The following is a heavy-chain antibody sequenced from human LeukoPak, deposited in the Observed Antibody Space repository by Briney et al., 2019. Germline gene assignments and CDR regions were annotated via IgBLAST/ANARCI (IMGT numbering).Heavy chain of an antibody. Sequence: PSETLSLTCTVSGGSISSYYWSWIRQPPGKGLEWIGYIYYSGSTNYNPSLKSRVTIPVDTSKNQFSLKLSSVTAADTAVYYCASRLAVAGHNWFDPWGQGTLVTVSS. D-gene: IGHD6-19*01. V-gene: IGHV4-59*08. CDR1: GGSISSYY. J-gene: IGHJ5*02. CDR3: ASRLAVAGHNWFDP. CDR2: IYYSGST.